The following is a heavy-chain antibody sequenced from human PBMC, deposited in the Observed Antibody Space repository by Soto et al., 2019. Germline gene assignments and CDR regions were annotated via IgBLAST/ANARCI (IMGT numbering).Heavy chain of an antibody. Sequence: PGGSLRLSCAASGFTFDDYTMHWVRQAPGKGLEWVSLISWDGGSTYYADSVKGRFTISRDNSKNSLYLQMTSMRTEDTAFYYCAKDTYGDYDGLVGYFDYWGQGTLVTVSS. CDR1: GFTFDDYT. V-gene: IGHV3-43*01. D-gene: IGHD4-17*01. CDR2: ISWDGGST. J-gene: IGHJ4*02. CDR3: AKDTYGDYDGLVGYFDY.